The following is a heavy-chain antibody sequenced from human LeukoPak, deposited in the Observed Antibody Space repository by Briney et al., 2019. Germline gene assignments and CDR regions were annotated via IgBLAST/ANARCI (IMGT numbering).Heavy chain of an antibody. Sequence: EGSLRLSSAASGFTFGSSWMSWVRQAPGKGLEWVANIKRDGSKLSYVDSVKGRFTVSRDNAKNSLYLQMNSLRAEDTAVYYCARWEARDTWVYDYWGQGTLVTVSS. CDR2: IKRDGSKL. D-gene: IGHD1-26*01. CDR1: GFTFGSSW. CDR3: ARWEARDTWVYDY. J-gene: IGHJ4*02. V-gene: IGHV3-7*01.